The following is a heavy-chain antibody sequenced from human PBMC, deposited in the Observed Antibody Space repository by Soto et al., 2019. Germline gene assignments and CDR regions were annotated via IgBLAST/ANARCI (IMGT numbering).Heavy chain of an antibody. V-gene: IGHV3-74*01. CDR3: AAVVDY. J-gene: IGHJ4*02. CDR1: GFIFTNYC. CDR2: IAGAGTGT. Sequence: EVQLVQSGGGSVQPGGSLRLSCAASGFIFTNYCMHWVRQVPGKGLVWVSRIAGAGTGTSYSDSVRGRFTISRDNADNTLYLQRNTLGAEDTGVYYCAAVVDYWGQGTLVTVSS.